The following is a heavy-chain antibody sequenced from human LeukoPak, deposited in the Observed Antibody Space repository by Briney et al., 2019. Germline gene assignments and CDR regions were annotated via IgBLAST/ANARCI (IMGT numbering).Heavy chain of an antibody. CDR2: IYYSGST. V-gene: IGHV4-39*07. CDR3: ARVGTGISLGFDY. J-gene: IGHJ4*02. Sequence: PSETLSLTGTVSGGSSSSSSYYWGWIRQPPVKGLECIGSIYYSGSTYYNPSLKSRVTISVDTSKNQFSLTLSSVTAADTAVYYCARVGTGISLGFDYWGQGTLVTVSS. D-gene: IGHD1-1*01. CDR1: GGSSSSSSYY.